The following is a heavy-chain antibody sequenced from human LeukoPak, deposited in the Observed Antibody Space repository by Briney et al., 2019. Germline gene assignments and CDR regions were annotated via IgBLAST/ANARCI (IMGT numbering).Heavy chain of an antibody. CDR3: ARAPRRAILNYYDNSGLTDY. J-gene: IGHJ4*02. V-gene: IGHV3-11*01. CDR1: GFTFSDYY. D-gene: IGHD3-22*01. CDR2: ISSSGSTI. Sequence: PGGSLRLSCAASGFTFSDYYMSWIRQAPGKGLEWVSYISSSGSTIYYADSVKGRFTISRDNAKNSLYLQMNSLRAEDTAVYYCARAPRRAILNYYDNSGLTDYWGQGTLVTVSS.